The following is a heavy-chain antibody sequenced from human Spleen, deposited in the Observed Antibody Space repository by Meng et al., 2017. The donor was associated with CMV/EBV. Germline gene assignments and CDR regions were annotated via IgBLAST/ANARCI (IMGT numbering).Heavy chain of an antibody. Sequence: GESLKISCAASGFTFSSYWMHWVRQAPGKGLVWVSRINSDGISTSYADSVKGRFTISRDNAKNSLYLQMNSLRAEDTAVYYCARDSMDSAVVVPAAIVAYYGMDVWGQGTTVTVSS. CDR3: ARDSMDSAVVVPAAIVAYYGMDV. D-gene: IGHD2-2*02. CDR2: INSDGIST. J-gene: IGHJ6*02. CDR1: GFTFSSYW. V-gene: IGHV3-74*01.